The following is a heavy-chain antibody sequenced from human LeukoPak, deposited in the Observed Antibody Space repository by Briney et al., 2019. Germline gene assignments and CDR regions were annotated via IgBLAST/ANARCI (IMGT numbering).Heavy chain of an antibody. CDR3: ARDDERRYLDY. CDR1: GFTFSSYG. V-gene: IGHV3-33*01. Sequence: GGSLRLSCAASGFTFSSYGMYWVRQAPGKGLEWVAVIWYDGSNKYYADSVKGRFTISRDNSKNTLYLQMNSLRAEDTAVYYCARDDERRYLDYWGQGTLVTVSS. D-gene: IGHD1-1*01. J-gene: IGHJ4*02. CDR2: IWYDGSNK.